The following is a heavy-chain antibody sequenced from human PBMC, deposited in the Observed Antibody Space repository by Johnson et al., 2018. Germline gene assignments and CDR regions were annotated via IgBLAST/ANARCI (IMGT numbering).Heavy chain of an antibody. D-gene: IGHD3-16*01. J-gene: IGHJ3*02. CDR2: IYYSGST. V-gene: IGHV4-59*01. CDR1: GGSISSYY. Sequence: QVQLQESGPGLVKPSETLSLTCTVSGGSISSYYWSWIRQPPGKGLEWIGYIYYSGSTNYNPSLKSRVTISVDTSKNQFSLKLSSVTAADTAVYYCARVNILGGYNLAPDAFDIWGQGTRVTVSS. CDR3: ARVNILGGYNLAPDAFDI.